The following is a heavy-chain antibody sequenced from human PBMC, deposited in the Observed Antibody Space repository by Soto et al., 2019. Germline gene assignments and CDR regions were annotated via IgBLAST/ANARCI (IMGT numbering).Heavy chain of an antibody. CDR1: GGSISSGGYS. CDR2: IYHSGST. V-gene: IGHV4-30-2*01. J-gene: IGHJ5*02. CDR3: ARARQYYDCELDP. Sequence: SETLSLTCAVSGGSISSGGYSWSWIRQPPGKGLEWIGYIYHSGSTYYNPSLKSRVTISLDTSENQFSLKLTSVTAADTAIYYCARARQYYDCELDPWGQGALVTVSS. D-gene: IGHD3-22*01.